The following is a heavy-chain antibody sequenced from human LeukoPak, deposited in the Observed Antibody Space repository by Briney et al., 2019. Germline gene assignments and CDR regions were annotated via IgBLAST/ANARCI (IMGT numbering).Heavy chain of an antibody. CDR3: VRGPHGIQLWHYFDY. J-gene: IGHJ4*02. CDR2: IYSGGSA. Sequence: GGSLRLSCAASGFSVSDKYMTWVRQAPGKGLEWVSIIYSGGSAFYAASVKSRFTISRDTSKNTMYLQINNMRPEDTAVYYCVRGPHGIQLWHYFDYWGQGTLVTVSS. V-gene: IGHV3-66*02. D-gene: IGHD1-1*01. CDR1: GFSVSDKY.